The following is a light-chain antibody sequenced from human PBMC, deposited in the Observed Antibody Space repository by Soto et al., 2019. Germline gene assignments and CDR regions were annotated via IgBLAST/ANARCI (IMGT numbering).Light chain of an antibody. Sequence: QSALTQPASVSGSPGQSITISCTGTSSDVGGYNYVSWYQQHPGKAPKLMIYEVSNRPSGVSNRFSGSKSGNTASLTISGLQAEDEADYCCSSYTSSSTGVFGTGTKV. V-gene: IGLV2-14*01. CDR3: SSYTSSSTGV. CDR1: SSDVGGYNY. J-gene: IGLJ1*01. CDR2: EVS.